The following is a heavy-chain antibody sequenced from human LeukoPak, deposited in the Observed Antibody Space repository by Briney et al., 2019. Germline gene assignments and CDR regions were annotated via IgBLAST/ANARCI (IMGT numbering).Heavy chain of an antibody. D-gene: IGHD3-3*01. CDR1: GFTFSSYA. CDR2: ISGSGGST. V-gene: IGHV3-23*01. J-gene: IGHJ3*02. CDR3: AKDRNEIRFLEWTAGAFDI. Sequence: GSLRLSCAASGFTFSSYAMSWVRQAPGKWLEWVSAISGSGGSTYYADSVKGRFTISRDNSKNTLYLQMNSLRAEDTAVYYCAKDRNEIRFLEWTAGAFDIWGQGTMVTVSS.